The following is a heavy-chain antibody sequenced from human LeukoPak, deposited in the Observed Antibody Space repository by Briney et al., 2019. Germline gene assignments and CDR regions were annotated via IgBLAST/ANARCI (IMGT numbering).Heavy chain of an antibody. D-gene: IGHD3-10*01. V-gene: IGHV3-23*01. Sequence: GGSLRLSCAASGFTFSNAWMSWVRQAPGKGLEWVSGISKSGVSTDYADSVKGRFTISRDNSKNTLYLQMNSLRAEDTAVYYCAKSGSGTYYNPDFDYWGQGTLVTVSS. J-gene: IGHJ4*02. CDR2: ISKSGVST. CDR1: GFTFSNAW. CDR3: AKSGSGTYYNPDFDY.